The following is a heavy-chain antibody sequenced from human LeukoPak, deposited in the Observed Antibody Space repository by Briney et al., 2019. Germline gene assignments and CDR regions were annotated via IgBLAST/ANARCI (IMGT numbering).Heavy chain of an antibody. Sequence: SGTLSLTCTVSGGSISSYYWSWIRQPAGKGLEWIGRIYSSGTTIYNPSLKSRVTMSVDTSKNQFSLKLSSVTAADTAVYFCASGSSGYDPWGQGTLVTVSS. CDR3: ASGSSGYDP. V-gene: IGHV4-4*07. J-gene: IGHJ5*02. CDR1: GGSISSYY. D-gene: IGHD5-12*01. CDR2: IYSSGTT.